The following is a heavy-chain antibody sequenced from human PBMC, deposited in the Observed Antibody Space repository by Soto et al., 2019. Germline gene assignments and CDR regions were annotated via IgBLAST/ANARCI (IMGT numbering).Heavy chain of an antibody. CDR1: CGSFSGYY. Sequence: PSETLSLTCAVYCGSFSGYYWSWIRQPPGKGLEWIGEINHSGSTNYNPSLKSRVTISVDTSKNQFSLKLSSVAAADTAVYYCARLAARRYYYGMDVWGQGTTVTVSS. J-gene: IGHJ6*02. CDR2: INHSGST. V-gene: IGHV4-34*01. CDR3: ARLAARRYYYGMDV. D-gene: IGHD6-6*01.